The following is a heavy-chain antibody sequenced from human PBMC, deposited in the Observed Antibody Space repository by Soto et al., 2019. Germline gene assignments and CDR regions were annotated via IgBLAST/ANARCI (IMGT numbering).Heavy chain of an antibody. V-gene: IGHV1-18*01. CDR3: ARSHAVTTRALY. CDR2: ISTSNGNT. J-gene: IGHJ4*02. CDR1: GYSFTTYG. Sequence: QVPLVQSRAEVKKPGASVKVSCKASGYSFTTYGVTRVRQAPGQGLEWMGWISTSNGNTNYTQKLQGRLTMTTDTSTSTAYMELRSLRYDDTAVYYCARSHAVTTRALYWGQGTLVTVSS. D-gene: IGHD4-17*01.